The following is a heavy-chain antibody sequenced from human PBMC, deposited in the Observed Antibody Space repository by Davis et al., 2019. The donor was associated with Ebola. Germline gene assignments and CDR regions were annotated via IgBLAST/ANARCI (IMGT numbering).Heavy chain of an antibody. J-gene: IGHJ6*04. Sequence: SETLSLTCTVSGGSISSSYWCWIRQPPGKGLEWIGHITYSGSTNYNPSLKSRVTISVDTSKNQFSLKLSSVTAADTAVYYCARGDDYPFYMDVWGEGTTVTVSS. CDR3: ARGDDYPFYMDV. CDR1: GGSISSSY. D-gene: IGHD3-16*01. CDR2: ITYSGST. V-gene: IGHV4-59*08.